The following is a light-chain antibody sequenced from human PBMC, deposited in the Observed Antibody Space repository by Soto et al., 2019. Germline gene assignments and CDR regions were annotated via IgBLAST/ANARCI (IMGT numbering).Light chain of an antibody. CDR1: SSDVGGYNY. CDR3: RSYTSSSKGV. V-gene: IGLV2-14*01. CDR2: DVS. J-gene: IGLJ2*01. Sequence: QSALTQPASVSGSPGQSITISCTGTSSDVGGYNYVSWYQQHPGKAPKLMIYDVSNRPSGVSNRFYGSKSGNTASLTISGLQAEDEADYYCRSYTSSSKGVFGGGTKLTVL.